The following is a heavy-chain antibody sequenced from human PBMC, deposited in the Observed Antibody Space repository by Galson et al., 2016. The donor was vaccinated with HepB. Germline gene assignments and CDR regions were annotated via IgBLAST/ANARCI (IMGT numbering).Heavy chain of an antibody. D-gene: IGHD3-22*01. Sequence: SLRLSCAASGFTFSNYSMHWVRQAPGKGLEWVAVILYDGSDKNYAESVKGRFTISRDNSKNTLYLQMNSLRVEDTAVYYCAKLHTDTIVGDVWGQGTTVTVSS. CDR2: ILYDGSDK. CDR1: GFTFSNYS. V-gene: IGHV3-30*18. J-gene: IGHJ6*02. CDR3: AKLHTDTIVGDV.